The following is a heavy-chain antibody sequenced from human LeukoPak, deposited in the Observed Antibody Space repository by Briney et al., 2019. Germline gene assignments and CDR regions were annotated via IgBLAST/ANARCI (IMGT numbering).Heavy chain of an antibody. CDR3: AGSTDSSSWFLLDY. V-gene: IGHV4-59*01. J-gene: IGHJ4*02. Sequence: PSETLSLTCTVSGGSISSYYWSWIRQPPGKGLEWIGYIYYSGSTNYNPSLKSRVTISVDTSKNQFSLKLSSVTAADTAVYYCAGSTDSSSWFLLDYWGQGTLVTVSS. D-gene: IGHD6-13*01. CDR2: IYYSGST. CDR1: GGSISSYY.